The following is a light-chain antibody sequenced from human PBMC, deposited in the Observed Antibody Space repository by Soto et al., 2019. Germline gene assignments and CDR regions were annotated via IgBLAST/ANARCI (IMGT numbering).Light chain of an antibody. V-gene: IGKV3-15*01. CDR2: RAS. J-gene: IGKJ1*01. Sequence: EIVMTQSPATLAVSPGDTATLSCRASQRLGVNLAWYQQKPGQGPRLLIFRASSRATGVPARFSASGSGTEFTLTISGLQSEDFAIYYCQQYSNWPPCTFGPGTKVEIK. CDR3: QQYSNWPPCT. CDR1: QRLGVN.